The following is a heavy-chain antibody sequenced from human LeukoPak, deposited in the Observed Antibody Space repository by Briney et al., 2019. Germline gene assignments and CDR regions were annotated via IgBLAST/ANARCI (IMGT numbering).Heavy chain of an antibody. Sequence: ASVRVSCKASGYTFKNYGISWVRQAPGQGLEWMGWISAYNGYTKYAQKVQGRVTMTTDTSTSTAYMELRSLRSDDTAVYYCARGAVNRYNWNDDNYYYYYMDVWGKGTTVIISS. V-gene: IGHV1-18*01. CDR3: ARGAVNRYNWNDDNYYYYYMDV. D-gene: IGHD1-1*01. CDR2: ISAYNGYT. J-gene: IGHJ6*03. CDR1: GYTFKNYG.